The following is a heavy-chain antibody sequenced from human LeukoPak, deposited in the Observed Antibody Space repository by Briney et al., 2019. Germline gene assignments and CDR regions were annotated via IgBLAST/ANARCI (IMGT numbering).Heavy chain of an antibody. Sequence: ASVKVSCKASGYTFTSYAMNWVRQAPGQGLEWMGWINTNTVNPTYAQGFTGRFVFSLDTSVSTAYLQISSLKAEDTAVYYCARDLRMDIVATSLPGYLGQRNLGTGSS. J-gene: IGHJ4*02. CDR1: GYTFTSYA. D-gene: IGHD5-12*01. CDR3: ARDLRMDIVATSLPGY. CDR2: INTNTVNP. V-gene: IGHV7-4-1*02.